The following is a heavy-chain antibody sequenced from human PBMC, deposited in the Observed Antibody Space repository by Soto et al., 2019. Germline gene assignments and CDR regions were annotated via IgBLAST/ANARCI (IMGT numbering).Heavy chain of an antibody. J-gene: IGHJ4*02. V-gene: IGHV4-30-2*01. CDR2: IYHSGST. Sequence: QLQLQESGSGLVKPSQTLSLTCAVSGGSISSGGYSWSWIRQPPGKGLEWIGYIYHSGSTYYNSSLKSRVTISVDRSKNQFSLKLSSVTAADTAVYYCARLKNYYDSSGYYSMYYFDYWGQGTLVTVSS. CDR1: GGSISSGGYS. D-gene: IGHD3-22*01. CDR3: ARLKNYYDSSGYYSMYYFDY.